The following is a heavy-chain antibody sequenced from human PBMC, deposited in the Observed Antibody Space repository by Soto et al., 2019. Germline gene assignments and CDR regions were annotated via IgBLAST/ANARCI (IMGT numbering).Heavy chain of an antibody. Sequence: GESLKISCKGSGYSFTSYWIGWVRQMPGKGLEWMGIIYPGDSDTRYSPSFQGQVTISADKSISTAYLQWSSLKASDTAMYYCATTYYYDSSGYRSQVKGDAFDIWGQGKMVTVSS. V-gene: IGHV5-51*01. J-gene: IGHJ3*02. D-gene: IGHD3-22*01. CDR2: IYPGDSDT. CDR1: GYSFTSYW. CDR3: ATTYYYDSSGYRSQVKGDAFDI.